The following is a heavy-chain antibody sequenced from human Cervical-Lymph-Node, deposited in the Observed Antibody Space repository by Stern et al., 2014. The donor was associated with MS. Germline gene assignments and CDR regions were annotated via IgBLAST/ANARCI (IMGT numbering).Heavy chain of an antibody. D-gene: IGHD3-3*01. J-gene: IGHJ6*02. V-gene: IGHV2-26*01. CDR2: IFSHDEK. CDR3: ARIRGATIFGVVIPQARYYYGMDV. CDR1: GFSLSNARMG. Sequence: QVTLKESGPVLVKPTETLTLTCTVSGFSLSNARMGVSWIRQPPGKALEWLAHIFSHDEKSYSTSLKSRLTISKDTSKSQVVLTMTNMDPVDTATYYCARIRGATIFGVVIPQARYYYGMDVWGQGTTVTVSS.